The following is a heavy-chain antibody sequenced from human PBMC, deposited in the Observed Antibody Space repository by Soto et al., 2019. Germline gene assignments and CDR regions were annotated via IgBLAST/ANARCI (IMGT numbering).Heavy chain of an antibody. CDR1: GGSVSSGSYC. CDR3: ARHTQLWLKLGRYWFDP. D-gene: IGHD5-18*01. CDR2: FSYSGTT. Sequence: PSETLSLTCTVSGGSVSSGSYCWSWIRQPPGKGLEWIGYFSYSGTTNYNPSLKSRVTISVDTSKNQFSLKLSSVTAADTAVYYCARHTQLWLKLGRYWFDPWGQGTLVTVSS. J-gene: IGHJ5*02. V-gene: IGHV4-61*01.